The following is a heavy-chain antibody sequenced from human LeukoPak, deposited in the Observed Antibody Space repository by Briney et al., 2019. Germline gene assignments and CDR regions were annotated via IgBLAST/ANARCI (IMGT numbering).Heavy chain of an antibody. D-gene: IGHD6-25*01. V-gene: IGHV1-2*06. CDR1: GYTFTGYY. CDR2: INPNSGGT. Sequence: ASVKVSCKASGYTFTGYYMHWLRQAPGQGLEWMGRINPNSGGTNYAQKFQGRVTMTRDTSISTAYMELSSLRSDDTALYYCARGTPSGYLCVYWGQGTLVTVSS. J-gene: IGHJ4*02. CDR3: ARGTPSGYLCVY.